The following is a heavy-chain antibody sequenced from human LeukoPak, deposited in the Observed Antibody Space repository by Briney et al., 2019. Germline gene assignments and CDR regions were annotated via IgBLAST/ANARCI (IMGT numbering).Heavy chain of an antibody. Sequence: SGTLSLTCAVSGGSISSSNWWSWVHQPPGKGLEWIGEIYHSGSTNYNPSLKSRVTISVDKSKNQFSLKLSSVTAADTAVYYCAGPTVGYYYGMDVWGKGTTVTVSS. J-gene: IGHJ6*04. CDR1: GGSISSSNW. D-gene: IGHD1-26*01. CDR3: AGPTVGYYYGMDV. CDR2: IYHSGST. V-gene: IGHV4-4*02.